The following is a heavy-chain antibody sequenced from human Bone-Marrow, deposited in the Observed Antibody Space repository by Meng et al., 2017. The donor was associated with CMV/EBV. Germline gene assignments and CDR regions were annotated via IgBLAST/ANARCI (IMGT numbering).Heavy chain of an antibody. V-gene: IGHV4-59*12. Sequence: SETLSLTCTVSGGSISSYYWSWIRQPPGKGLEWIGYIYYSGSTNYNPSLKSRVTISVDTSKNQFSLKLSSVTAADTAVYYSARGVSASGPPEDYYDSSGYYYPPPPDGPRVMSGAFDIWGQGTMVTVSS. CDR1: GGSISSYY. J-gene: IGHJ3*02. CDR2: IYYSGST. D-gene: IGHD3-22*01. CDR3: ARGVSASGPPEDYYDSSGYYYPPPPDGPRVMSGAFDI.